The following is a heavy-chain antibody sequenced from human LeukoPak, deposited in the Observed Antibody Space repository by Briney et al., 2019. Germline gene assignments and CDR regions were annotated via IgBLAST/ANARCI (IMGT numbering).Heavy chain of an antibody. CDR1: GFTFSSYE. V-gene: IGHV3-48*03. Sequence: GGSLRLSCAASGFTFSSYEMNWVRQAPGKGLEWVSYISSSGSTIYYADSVKGRFTISRDNSKNTLYLQMNSLRAEDTAVYYCAKDFYYYDSSGSTWGQGTLVTVSS. CDR3: AKDFYYYDSSGST. D-gene: IGHD3-22*01. CDR2: ISSSGSTI. J-gene: IGHJ5*02.